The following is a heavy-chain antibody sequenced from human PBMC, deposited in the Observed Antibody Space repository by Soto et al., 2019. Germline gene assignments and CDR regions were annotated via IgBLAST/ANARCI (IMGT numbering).Heavy chain of an antibody. V-gene: IGHV1-18*01. D-gene: IGHD2-2*01. Sequence: ASVKVSCKASGYTFTSYGISWVRQAPGQGLEWMGWISAYNGNTNYAQKLQGRVTMTTDTSTSTAYMELRSLRSDDTAVYYCARAQTQGVVPAATPRYYYMDVWGKGTTVTVSS. CDR1: GYTFTSYG. CDR2: ISAYNGNT. J-gene: IGHJ6*03. CDR3: ARAQTQGVVPAATPRYYYMDV.